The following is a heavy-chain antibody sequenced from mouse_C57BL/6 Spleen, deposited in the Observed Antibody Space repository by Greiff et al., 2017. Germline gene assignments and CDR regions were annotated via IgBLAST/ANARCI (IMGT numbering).Heavy chain of an antibody. CDR1: GYTFTDYY. CDR2: IYPGSGNT. D-gene: IGHD2-2*01. V-gene: IGHV1-76*01. J-gene: IGHJ4*01. Sequence: VKLVESGAELVRPGASVKLSCKASGYTFTDYYINWVKQRPGQGLEWIARIYPGSGNTYYNEKLKGTATLTAEKSSSTAYMQLSSLTSEDSAVYFCAREFYYGYDGAMDYWGQGTSVTVSS. CDR3: AREFYYGYDGAMDY.